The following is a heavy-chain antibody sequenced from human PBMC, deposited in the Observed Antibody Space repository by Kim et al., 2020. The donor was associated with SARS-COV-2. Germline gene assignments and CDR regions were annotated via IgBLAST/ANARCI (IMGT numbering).Heavy chain of an antibody. CDR2: IYCTGSS. J-gene: IGHJ4*02. V-gene: IGHV4-30-4*08. Sequence: SETLSLTCTVSGGSISSGDYYWSWIRQPPGKGLEWIGYIYCTGSSHYNPSLNSRVTISIDTSKNQFSLKLSSVTAADTAVYYCARGPPIGGGDCYSHWGQGTLVTVSS. CDR1: GGSISSGDYY. CDR3: ARGPPIGGGDCYSH. D-gene: IGHD2-21*02.